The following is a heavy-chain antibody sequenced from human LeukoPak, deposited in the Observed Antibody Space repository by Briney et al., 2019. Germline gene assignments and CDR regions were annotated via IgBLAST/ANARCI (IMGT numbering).Heavy chain of an antibody. V-gene: IGHV3-23*01. CDR3: AKDSPRYYGSGSYYMN. D-gene: IGHD3-10*01. J-gene: IGHJ4*02. CDR1: GFTFSSYA. Sequence: QTGGSLRLSCAASGFTFSSYAMSWVRQAPGKGLEWVSTIDSGGTTYYADSVKGRFTISRDNSKNTLYLQMNSLRAEDTAVYYCAKDSPRYYGSGSYYMNWGQGTLVTVSS. CDR2: IDSGGTT.